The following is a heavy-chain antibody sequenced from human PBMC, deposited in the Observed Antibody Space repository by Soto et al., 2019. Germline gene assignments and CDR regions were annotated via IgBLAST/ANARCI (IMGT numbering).Heavy chain of an antibody. CDR3: ARALPGYGMDV. J-gene: IGHJ6*02. CDR1: RYIFTNYG. CDR2: ITTYNGNT. Sequence: QVQLVQSGVEVREPGASVKVSCKAVRYIFTNYGVSWVRQAPGQGLEWMGWITTYNGNTEYAQKFQGRVTMTTDASTSTAYMELGSLRSDDTAIYYCARALPGYGMDVWGQGTTATVSS. V-gene: IGHV1-18*01.